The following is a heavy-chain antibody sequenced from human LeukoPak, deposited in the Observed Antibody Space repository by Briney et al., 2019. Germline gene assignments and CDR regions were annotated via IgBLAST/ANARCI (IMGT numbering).Heavy chain of an antibody. CDR2: IKQDGSEK. CDR1: GFTFSSYW. Sequence: GGSLRLSCAPSGFTFSSYWMSWVRQAPGKGLEWVANIKQDGSEKYYVDSVKGRFTISRDNAKNSLCLQMNSLRADDTAVYYCARKAYGLDVWGKGTTVTVSS. J-gene: IGHJ6*04. V-gene: IGHV3-7*03. CDR3: ARKAYGLDV.